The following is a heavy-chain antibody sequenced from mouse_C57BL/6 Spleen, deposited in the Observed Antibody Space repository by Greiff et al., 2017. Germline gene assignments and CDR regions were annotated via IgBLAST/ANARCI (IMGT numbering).Heavy chain of an antibody. J-gene: IGHJ4*01. CDR1: GYTFTSYW. Sequence: QVQLQQPGAELVKPGASVKLSCKASGYTFTSYWMHWVKQRPGQGLEWIGMIHPNSGSTNYNEKFKSKARLTVDKSSSTAYMQLSSLTSEASAVYYCARGDYGPLYYSMDYWGQGTSVTVSS. V-gene: IGHV1-64*01. D-gene: IGHD2-4*01. CDR3: ARGDYGPLYYSMDY. CDR2: IHPNSGST.